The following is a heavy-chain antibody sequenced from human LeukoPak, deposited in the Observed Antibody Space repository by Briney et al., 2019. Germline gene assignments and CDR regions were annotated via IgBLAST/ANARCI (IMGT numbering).Heavy chain of an antibody. D-gene: IGHD3-9*01. CDR1: GFTFDDYA. J-gene: IGHJ4*02. V-gene: IGHV3-9*01. CDR2: ISWNSGSI. Sequence: PGRSLRLSCAASGFTFDDYAMHWVRQAPGKGLEWVSGISWNSGSIGYADSVKGRFTISRDNAKNSLYLQMNSLRAEDTALYYCASRPPYDILTGYYLWGQGTLVTVSS. CDR3: ASRPPYDILTGYYL.